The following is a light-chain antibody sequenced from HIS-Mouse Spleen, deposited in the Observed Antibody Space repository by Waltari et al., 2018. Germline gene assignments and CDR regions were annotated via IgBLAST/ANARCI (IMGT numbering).Light chain of an antibody. CDR2: DAS. CDR3: MQATQFPVT. Sequence: EIVLTQSPATLSLSPGERATLPCRASQSVSSYLAWYQQKPGQAPRLLIYDASNRATGIPARFSGSGSGTDFTLTISSLEPEDFAVYYCMQATQFPVTFGPGTKVDIK. CDR1: QSVSSY. V-gene: IGKV3-11*01. J-gene: IGKJ3*01.